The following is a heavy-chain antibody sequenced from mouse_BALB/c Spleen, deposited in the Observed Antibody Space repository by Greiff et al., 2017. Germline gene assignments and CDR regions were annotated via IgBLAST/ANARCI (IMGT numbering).Heavy chain of an antibody. CDR3: AREGGNAMDY. Sequence: QVQLQQSGPELVKPGASVRISCKASGYTFTSYYIHWVKQRPGQGLEWIGWIYPGNVNTKYNEKFKGKATLTADKSSSTAYMQLSSLTSEDSAVYFCAREGGNAMDYWGQGTSVTVSS. V-gene: IGHV1S56*01. J-gene: IGHJ4*01. CDR2: IYPGNVNT. CDR1: GYTFTSYY.